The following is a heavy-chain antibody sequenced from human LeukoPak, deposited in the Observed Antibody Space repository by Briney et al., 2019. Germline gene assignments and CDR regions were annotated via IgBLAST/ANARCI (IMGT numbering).Heavy chain of an antibody. CDR1: GYSFTSYW. CDR3: ASRALHYYDSSGYLPFDI. J-gene: IGHJ3*02. D-gene: IGHD3-22*01. Sequence: GESLKISCKGSGYSFTSYWIGWVRQMPGKGLEWMGIIYPGDSDTRYSPSFQGQVTISADKSVSTAYLQWSSLKASDTAMYYCASRALHYYDSSGYLPFDIWGQGTMVNVSS. V-gene: IGHV5-51*01. CDR2: IYPGDSDT.